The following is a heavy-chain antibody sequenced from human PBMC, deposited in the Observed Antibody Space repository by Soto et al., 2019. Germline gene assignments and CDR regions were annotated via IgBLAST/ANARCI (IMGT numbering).Heavy chain of an antibody. Sequence: EVQLLESGGGLVQPGGSLRLSCAASGFTFSSHVMSWVRQAPGKGLEWVSGISTGGGSTDYADSVKGRFTISRDNSKNSLYLQMNSLRAEDTAVYYCARVSRYDEKWFDPWGQGTLVTVSS. CDR2: ISTGGGST. J-gene: IGHJ5*02. CDR3: ARVSRYDEKWFDP. CDR1: GFTFSSHV. V-gene: IGHV3-23*01. D-gene: IGHD1-1*01.